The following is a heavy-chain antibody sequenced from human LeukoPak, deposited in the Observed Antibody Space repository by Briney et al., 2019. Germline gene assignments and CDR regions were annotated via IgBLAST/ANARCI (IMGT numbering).Heavy chain of an antibody. CDR3: ARSGSGSYFLDY. CDR2: ISNSDYST. V-gene: IGHV3-23*01. CDR1: GFTFSSYA. J-gene: IGHJ4*02. D-gene: IGHD3-10*01. Sequence: GGSLRLSCAASGFTFSSYAMSWVRQAPGKELEWVSTISNSDYSTYYADSVKGRFTISRDNFKHTLYLQMNSLRAEDTAVYYCARSGSGSYFLDYWGQGTLVTVSS.